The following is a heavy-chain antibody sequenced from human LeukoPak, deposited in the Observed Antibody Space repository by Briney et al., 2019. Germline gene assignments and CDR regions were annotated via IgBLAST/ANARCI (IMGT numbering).Heavy chain of an antibody. D-gene: IGHD6-19*01. CDR2: INSDGSST. V-gene: IGHV3-74*01. J-gene: IGHJ4*02. CDR3: ARDGVWFFVDY. CDR1: GFTFSSYW. Sequence: GGSLRLSCAAPGFTFSSYWMYWVRQTPGKRLVWVSRINSDGSSTSYADSVKGRFTISRDNAKNTLYLQMSSLRAEDTAVYYCARDGVWFFVDYWGQGTLVTVSS.